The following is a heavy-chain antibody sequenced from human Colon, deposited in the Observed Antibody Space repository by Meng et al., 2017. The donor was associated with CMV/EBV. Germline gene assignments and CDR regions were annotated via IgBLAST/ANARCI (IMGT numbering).Heavy chain of an antibody. D-gene: IGHD3-3*01. CDR2: IYHSGST. CDR1: GGSISSTNYY. V-gene: IGHV4-39*01. J-gene: IGHJ4*02. CDR3: ARHPYYDFWSGYYFTYLDY. Sequence: SETLSLTCTVSGGSISSTNYYWGWIRQPPGKGMEWIGRIYHSGSTYYNPSLKSRVTMSVDTYKNQISLTLSSGTAADTAVYYCARHPYYDFWSGYYFTYLDYWGQGTLVTVSS.